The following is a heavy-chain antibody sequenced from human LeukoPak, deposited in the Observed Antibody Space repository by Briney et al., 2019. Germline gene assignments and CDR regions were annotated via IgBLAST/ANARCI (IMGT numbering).Heavy chain of an antibody. J-gene: IGHJ4*02. D-gene: IGHD6-19*01. CDR3: ASSGYSSGWFFDY. Sequence: GGSLRLSCAASGFTFSNVWMHWVRQGPGKGLEWVSVIYSGGSTYYADSVKGRFTISRDNSKNTLYLQMNSLRAEDTAVYYCASSGYSSGWFFDYWGQGTLVTVSS. CDR2: IYSGGST. CDR1: GFTFSNVW. V-gene: IGHV3-53*01.